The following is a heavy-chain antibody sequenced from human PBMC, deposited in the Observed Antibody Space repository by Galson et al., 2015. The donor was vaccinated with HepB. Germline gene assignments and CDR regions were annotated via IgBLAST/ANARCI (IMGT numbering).Heavy chain of an antibody. CDR2: ISGSGGTT. J-gene: IGHJ3*02. D-gene: IGHD3-10*01. CDR1: GFTFANYA. CDR3: AKDLPEARWFGELSGNALDI. Sequence: SLRLSCAASGFTFANYAMSWVRQTPGKGLEWVSVISGSGGTTYYADSVKGRFTISRDNSKNTVFVEMNSLRAEDTGVYYCAKDLPEARWFGELSGNALDIWGQGTMVTVSS. V-gene: IGHV3-23*01.